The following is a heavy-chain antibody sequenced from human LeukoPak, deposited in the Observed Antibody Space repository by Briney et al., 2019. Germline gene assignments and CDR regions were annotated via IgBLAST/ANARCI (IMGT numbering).Heavy chain of an antibody. J-gene: IGHJ4*02. D-gene: IGHD2-15*01. CDR2: ISGSGGST. CDR3: AKDERYCSGGSCYPVVVY. Sequence: GGSLRLSCAASGFTFSSYTMSWVRQAPGKGLEWVSAISGSGGSTYYADSVRGRFTISRDNSKNTLYLQMNSLRAEDTAVYYCAKDERYCSGGSCYPVVVYWGQGTLVTVSS. CDR1: GFTFSSYT. V-gene: IGHV3-23*01.